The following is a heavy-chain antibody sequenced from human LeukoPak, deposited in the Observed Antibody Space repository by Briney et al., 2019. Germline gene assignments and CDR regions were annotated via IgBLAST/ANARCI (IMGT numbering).Heavy chain of an antibody. CDR3: ARVRDGYNDAYDI. CDR2: INPSGGST. V-gene: IGHV1-46*01. D-gene: IGHD5-24*01. CDR1: GFTFTNYN. Sequence: GASVKVSCKASGFTFTNYNMHWVRQAPGQGLEWMGIINPSGGSTNYAQNFQASVTMTRDTPTSTVYMELSSLRSEDTAVYYCARVRDGYNDAYDIWGQGTMVTVPS. J-gene: IGHJ3*02.